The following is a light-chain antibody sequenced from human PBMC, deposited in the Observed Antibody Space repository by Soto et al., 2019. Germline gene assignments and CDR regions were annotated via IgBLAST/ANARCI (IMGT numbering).Light chain of an antibody. CDR3: CSYAGSSTLAV. CDR1: SSDAGSYNL. V-gene: IGLV2-23*02. J-gene: IGLJ7*01. Sequence: QSALTQPASVSGSPGQSITISCTGTSSDAGSYNLVSWYQQHPTKAPKLMIYEVSKRPSGVSNRFSGSKSDNTASLTISGLQAEDEADYYCCSYAGSSTLAVFGGGTQLTVL. CDR2: EVS.